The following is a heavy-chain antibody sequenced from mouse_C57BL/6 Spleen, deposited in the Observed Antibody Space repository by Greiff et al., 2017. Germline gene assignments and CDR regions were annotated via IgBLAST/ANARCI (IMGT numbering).Heavy chain of an antibody. CDR1: GFNIKNTY. CDR2: IDPANGNT. CDR3: ARVSYYYGSSSWFAY. Sequence: VQLQQSVAELVRPGASVKLSCTASGFNIKNTYMHWVKQRPDQGLEWIGRIDPANGNTKSAPKFQGKATITADTASNTAYLQLSSLTSEDTAIYYCARVSYYYGSSSWFAYGGQGTLVTVSA. J-gene: IGHJ3*01. D-gene: IGHD1-1*01. V-gene: IGHV14-3*01.